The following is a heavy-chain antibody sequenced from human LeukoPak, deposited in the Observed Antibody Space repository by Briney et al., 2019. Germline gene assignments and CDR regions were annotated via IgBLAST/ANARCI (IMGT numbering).Heavy chain of an antibody. CDR2: IRAYNGNT. CDR3: ARELWELWSNDHDAFDI. CDR1: GYTFTSYG. Sequence: GASVKVSCKASGYTFTSYGISWVRQAPGQGLEWMGWIRAYNGNTIYAQKLQGRVTMTTDTSTSTAYMELRSLRSDDTAVYYCARELWELWSNDHDAFDIWGQGTMVTVSS. D-gene: IGHD1-26*01. J-gene: IGHJ3*02. V-gene: IGHV1-18*01.